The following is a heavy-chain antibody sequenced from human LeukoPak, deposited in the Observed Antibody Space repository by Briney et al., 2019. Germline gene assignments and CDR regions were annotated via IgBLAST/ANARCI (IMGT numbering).Heavy chain of an antibody. CDR3: AGHRSGGYYYGVLDY. D-gene: IGHD5-18*01. Sequence: KPSETLSLTCTVSGGSISSSSYHWGWIRQPPGKGLEWIGSIYYGGNTYYNPSLKSRVTISVDTSRNQFSLKLSSVTAADTAVYYCAGHRSGGYYYGVLDYWGQGTLVTVSS. V-gene: IGHV4-39*01. CDR2: IYYGGNT. CDR1: GGSISSSSYH. J-gene: IGHJ4*02.